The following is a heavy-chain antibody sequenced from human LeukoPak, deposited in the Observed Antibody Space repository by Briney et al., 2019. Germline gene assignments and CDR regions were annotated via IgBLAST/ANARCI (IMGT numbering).Heavy chain of an antibody. V-gene: IGHV4-59*01. J-gene: IGHJ4*02. CDR1: GGSIGSYY. CDR2: IYYSGST. Sequence: SETLSLTCTVSGGSIGSYYWSWIRQPPGKGLEWIGYIYYSGSTNYNPSLKSRVTISVDTSKNQFSLKLSSVTAADTAVYYCARDAGSGFDYWGQGTLVTVSS. D-gene: IGHD3-10*01. CDR3: ARDAGSGFDY.